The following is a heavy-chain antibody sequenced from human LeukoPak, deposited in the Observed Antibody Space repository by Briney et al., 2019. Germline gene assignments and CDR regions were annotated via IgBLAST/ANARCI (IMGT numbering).Heavy chain of an antibody. Sequence: PSQTLSLTCTVSGGSISSGDYYWSWIRQPPGKGLEWIGYIYYSGSTYYNPSLKSRVTISVDTSKNQFSLKLSSVTAADTAVYYCARNLFSNAWSSAGFDYWGQGSLVTVSS. CDR1: GGSISSGDYY. D-gene: IGHD3-3*02. CDR2: IYYSGST. CDR3: ARNLFSNAWSSAGFDY. V-gene: IGHV4-30-4*01. J-gene: IGHJ4*02.